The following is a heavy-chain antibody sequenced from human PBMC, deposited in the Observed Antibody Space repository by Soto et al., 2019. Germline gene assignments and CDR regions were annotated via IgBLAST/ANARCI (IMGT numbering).Heavy chain of an antibody. J-gene: IGHJ4*02. CDR2: ISSSSSYI. V-gene: IGHV3-21*01. D-gene: IGHD3-22*01. CDR3: ARESARGYFSDY. CDR1: GFDFSDYT. Sequence: GGSLRLSCAASGFDFSDYTMNWVRQAPGKGLEWVSCISSSSSYISYAESVRGRFSISRDNAKNSLYLQMHSLRAEDTGVYYCARESARGYFSDYWGQGILVTVSS.